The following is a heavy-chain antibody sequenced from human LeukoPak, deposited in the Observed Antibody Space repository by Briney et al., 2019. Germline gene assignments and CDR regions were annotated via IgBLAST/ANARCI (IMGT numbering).Heavy chain of an antibody. D-gene: IGHD4-17*01. J-gene: IGHJ1*01. Sequence: SETLSLTCAVSGGSFSGYYWSWIRQPPGQGLERVGEINHSGSTNYNPSLKSRVAILVDTSKNQFSLKLSSVTAADTAVYYCARGHSPVTTKVSYFQHWGQGTLVTVSS. V-gene: IGHV4-34*01. CDR3: ARGHSPVTTKVSYFQH. CDR1: GGSFSGYY. CDR2: INHSGST.